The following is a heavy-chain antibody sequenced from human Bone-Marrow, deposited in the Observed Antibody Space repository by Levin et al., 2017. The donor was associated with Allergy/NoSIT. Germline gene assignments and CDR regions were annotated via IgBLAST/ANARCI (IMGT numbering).Heavy chain of an antibody. Sequence: SCTGSGFTLSSHTMNWFRQAPGKGLEWVSFMRSSTPETFYSDSVRGRFTLSRDNAKNSVYLQMNSLRADDTAIYYCARTNSKDGYNYYFDNWGHGTLVTVSS. CDR1: GFTLSSHT. D-gene: IGHD5-24*01. CDR3: ARTNSKDGYNYYFDN. CDR2: MRSSTPET. V-gene: IGHV3-21*01. J-gene: IGHJ4*01.